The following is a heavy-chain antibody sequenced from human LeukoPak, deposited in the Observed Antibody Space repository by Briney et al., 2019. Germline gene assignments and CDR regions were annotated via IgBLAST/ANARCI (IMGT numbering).Heavy chain of an antibody. CDR1: GGSFSGYY. Sequence: SETLSLTCAVYGGSFSGYYWNWIRQPPGKGLEWIGEINNSGSTNYNPSLKSRVTISRDTSKNQFSLKLSSVTAADTAVYYCARGRACFDWGQGTLVTVSS. CDR3: ARGRACFD. CDR2: INNSGST. V-gene: IGHV4-34*01. J-gene: IGHJ4*02.